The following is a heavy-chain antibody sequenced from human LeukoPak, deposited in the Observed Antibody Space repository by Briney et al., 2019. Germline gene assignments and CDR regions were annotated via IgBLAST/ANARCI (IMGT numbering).Heavy chain of an antibody. J-gene: IGHJ6*03. CDR2: ISGDGGST. CDR3: AKDIGDGKGYMDV. V-gene: IGHV3-43*02. Sequence: PGGSLRLSXAASGFTFDDYAMHWVRQAQGKGLEWVSLISGDGGSTYYADSVKGRFTISRDNSKNSLYLQMNSLRTEDTALYYCAKDIGDGKGYMDVWGKGTTVTVSS. D-gene: IGHD4-17*01. CDR1: GFTFDDYA.